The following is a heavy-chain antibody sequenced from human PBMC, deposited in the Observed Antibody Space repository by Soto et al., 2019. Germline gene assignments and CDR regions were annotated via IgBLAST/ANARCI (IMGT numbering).Heavy chain of an antibody. V-gene: IGHV5-51*01. Sequence: PGESLKISCKPSGYKFSSYWIAWLRQVPGKGLEWMGVIYPAASDARYSPSFQGHVTISVDNSISTAYLQWSSLKASDTAMDYCARVLCISAICYTGSRPFFDYGGEGALITVSS. CDR3: ARVLCISAICYTGSRPFFDY. J-gene: IGHJ4*02. CDR2: IYPAASDA. CDR1: GYKFSSYW. D-gene: IGHD2-2*02.